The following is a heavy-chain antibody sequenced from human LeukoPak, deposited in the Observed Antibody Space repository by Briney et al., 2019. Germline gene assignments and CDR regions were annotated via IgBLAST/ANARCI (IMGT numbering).Heavy chain of an antibody. D-gene: IGHD1-26*01. J-gene: IGHJ3*02. CDR1: GGSISSGSYY. V-gene: IGHV4-61*02. Sequence: SETLSLTCTVSGGSISSGSYYWSWIRQPAGKGLEWIGRIYTSGSTNYNPSLKSRVTISVDTSKNQFSLKLSSVTAADTAVYYCARSKSGAVHDAFDIWGQGTMVTVSS. CDR3: ARSKSGAVHDAFDI. CDR2: IYTSGST.